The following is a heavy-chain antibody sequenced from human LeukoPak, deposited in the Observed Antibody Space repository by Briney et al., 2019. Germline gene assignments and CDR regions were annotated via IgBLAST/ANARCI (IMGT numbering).Heavy chain of an antibody. CDR1: GFTFSSYE. CDR3: ARERATIVSGTTIGGY. J-gene: IGHJ4*02. V-gene: IGHV3-48*03. Sequence: GGSLRLSCSASGFTFSSYEMNWVRQAPGKGLEWISYITGSGDTIYYADSVKGRFTISRDNAKNSLFLQMNSLTADDTAVYYCARERATIVSGTTIGGYWGQGNLVTVSS. CDR2: ITGSGDTI. D-gene: IGHD5-24*01.